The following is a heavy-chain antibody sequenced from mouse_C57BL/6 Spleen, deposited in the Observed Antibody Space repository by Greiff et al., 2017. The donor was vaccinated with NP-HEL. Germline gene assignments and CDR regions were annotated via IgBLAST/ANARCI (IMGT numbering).Heavy chain of an antibody. J-gene: IGHJ2*01. CDR3: TLNYDVGRLLFDY. CDR1: GFNIKDYY. D-gene: IGHD2-4*01. CDR2: IDPEDGDT. V-gene: IGHV14-1*01. Sequence: VQLQQSGAELVRPGASVKLSCTASGFNIKDYYMHWVKQRPEQGLEWIGRIDPEDGDTEYAPKFQGKATMTADTSSNTAYLQLISLTSEDTAVYYCTLNYDVGRLLFDYWGQGTTLTVSS.